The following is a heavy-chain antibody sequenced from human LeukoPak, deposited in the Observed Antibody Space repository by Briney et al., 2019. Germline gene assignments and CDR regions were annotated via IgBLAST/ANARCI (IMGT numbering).Heavy chain of an antibody. CDR1: GGSISSSSYY. CDR2: IYYSGST. V-gene: IGHV4-39*01. CDR3: ARHYPLNYYNWFDP. D-gene: IGHD4-11*01. J-gene: IGHJ5*02. Sequence: SESLSFTCTVSGGSISSSSYYWGWIRQPPGKGLEWIGSIYYSGSTHYNPSLKSRVTISVDTSKNQFSLKLSSVTAADTAVYYCARHYPLNYYNWFDPWGQGTPVTVSS.